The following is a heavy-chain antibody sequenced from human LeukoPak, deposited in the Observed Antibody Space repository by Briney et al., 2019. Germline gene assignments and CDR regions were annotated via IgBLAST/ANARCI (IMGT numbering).Heavy chain of an antibody. D-gene: IGHD5-24*01. V-gene: IGHV3-7*01. Sequence: QPGGSLRLSCAASGFIFSSYWMSWVRQAPGKGLEWVANIKQDAGEIFYVDSVKGRFTISRDNAKNSLYLQMNSLRAEDTAVYYCARDLGRWRLTDYWGQGTLVTVSS. J-gene: IGHJ4*02. CDR1: GFIFSSYW. CDR2: IKQDAGEI. CDR3: ARDLGRWRLTDY.